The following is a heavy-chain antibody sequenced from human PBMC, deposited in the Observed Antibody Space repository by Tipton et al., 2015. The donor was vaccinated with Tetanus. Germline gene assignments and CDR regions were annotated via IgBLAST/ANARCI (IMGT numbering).Heavy chain of an antibody. V-gene: IGHV4-59*02. CDR3: AGGLVRWYEP. CDR2: VYYTGDT. CDR1: GDSVSGYY. Sequence: TLSLTCTVSGDSVSGYYWSWIRQPPGKGLEWVGYVYYTGDTNYNPSLKSRVTISMDRSENQIPLKMTSVTAADTAVYYCAGGLVRWYEPWGRGTLVSVSS. J-gene: IGHJ5*02. D-gene: IGHD3-10*01.